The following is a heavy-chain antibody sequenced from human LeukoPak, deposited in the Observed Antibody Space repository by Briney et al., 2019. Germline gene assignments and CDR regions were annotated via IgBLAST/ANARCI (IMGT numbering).Heavy chain of an antibody. Sequence: EASVEVSCKVSGYTLTELSMHWVRQAPGKGLEWTGGFDPEDGETIYAQKFQGRVTMTEDTSTDTAYMELSSLRSEDTAVYYCANIAVAGPNKDYWGQGTLVTVSS. J-gene: IGHJ4*02. CDR1: GYTLTELS. V-gene: IGHV1-24*01. CDR3: ANIAVAGPNKDY. CDR2: FDPEDGET. D-gene: IGHD6-19*01.